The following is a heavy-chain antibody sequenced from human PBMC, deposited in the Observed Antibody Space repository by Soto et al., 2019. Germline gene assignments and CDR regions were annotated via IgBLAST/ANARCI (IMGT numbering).Heavy chain of an antibody. Sequence: SGPTLVNPTATLTLTCTFSGFSLTSPGMCVSWIRQSPGKALEWLALIERDDDDKYYSTSLKTRLTISKDTRKNQVVLTMANMEPADTATYYCARSIRGPRRFNGMDVWGQGTTVTSP. CDR1: GFSLTSPGMC. V-gene: IGHV2-70*13. CDR3: ARSIRGPRRFNGMDV. J-gene: IGHJ6*02. CDR2: IERDDDDK. D-gene: IGHD1-20*01.